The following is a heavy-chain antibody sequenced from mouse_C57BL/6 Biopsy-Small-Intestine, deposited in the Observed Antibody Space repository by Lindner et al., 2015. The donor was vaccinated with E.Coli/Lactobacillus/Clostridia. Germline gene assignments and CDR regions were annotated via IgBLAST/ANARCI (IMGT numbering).Heavy chain of an antibody. Sequence: VQLQESGAELVRPGTSVKMSCKASGYTFTNYWIGWAKQRPGHGLEWIGDIYPGGGYTNYNEKFKGKATLTADKPSSTAYMQFSSLTSEDSAIYYCARVLVADAMDYWGQGTSVTVSS. CDR3: ARVLVADAMDY. CDR1: GYTFTNYW. CDR2: IYPGGGYT. V-gene: IGHV1-63*01. D-gene: IGHD3-3*01. J-gene: IGHJ4*01.